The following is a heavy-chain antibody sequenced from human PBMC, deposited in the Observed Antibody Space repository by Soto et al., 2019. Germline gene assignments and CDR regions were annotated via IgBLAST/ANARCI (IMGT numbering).Heavy chain of an antibody. V-gene: IGHV4-30-4*01. Sequence: KASETLSLTCTVSGGSVISSEYYWSWIRQPPGRGLEWIAYIYHSGDAYYNPSLQSRLTLSIDTSKNQFSLTLNAVTAADTAVYYCARCCGSGKNWFDPWGQGTLVTVSS. CDR2: IYHSGDA. J-gene: IGHJ5*02. D-gene: IGHD3-10*01. CDR1: GGSVISSEYY. CDR3: ARCCGSGKNWFDP.